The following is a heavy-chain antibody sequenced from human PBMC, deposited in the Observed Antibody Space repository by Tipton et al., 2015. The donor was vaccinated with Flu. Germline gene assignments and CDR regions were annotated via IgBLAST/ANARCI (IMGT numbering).Heavy chain of an antibody. CDR1: GYSISSGFY. CDR3: ARDLTGDYDFWSGHGGFDP. D-gene: IGHD3-3*01. V-gene: IGHV4-38-2*02. Sequence: LRLSCAVSGYSISSGFYWGWIRQPPGKGLEWIGNICQSGSTYDNPSLKSRVTISVDTSKNQFSLKLSSVTAADTAVYYCARDLTGDYDFWSGHGGFDPWGQGTLVTVSS. CDR2: ICQSGST. J-gene: IGHJ5*02.